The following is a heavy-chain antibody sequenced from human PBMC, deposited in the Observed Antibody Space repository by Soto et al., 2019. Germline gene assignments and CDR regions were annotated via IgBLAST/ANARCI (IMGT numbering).Heavy chain of an antibody. V-gene: IGHV3-23*01. J-gene: IGHJ4*02. CDR2: ISATGGGI. CDR1: GFTFNNYA. Sequence: EVQVLDSGGGLVQPGGSLRLSCAASGFTFNNYAMNWVRQAPGKGIEWVATISATGGGINYADSVKGRCTISRDNSKNTLYLQMKGLRDQHTAVYYCAKDRLAGNFAYWGQGTQVTVSS. CDR3: AKDRLAGNFAY.